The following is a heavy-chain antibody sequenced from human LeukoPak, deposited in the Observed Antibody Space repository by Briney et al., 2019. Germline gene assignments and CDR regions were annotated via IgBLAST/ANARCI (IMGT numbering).Heavy chain of an antibody. V-gene: IGHV4-30-4*01. D-gene: IGHD3-22*01. CDR2: IYYSGST. J-gene: IGHJ4*02. Sequence: SETLSLTRTVSGGSISSGDYYWSWIRQPPGKGLEWIGYIYYSGSTYYNPSLKSRVTISVDTSKNQFSLKLSSVTAADTAVYYCARVENYYDSSGFFLYFDYWGQGTLVTVSS. CDR3: ARVENYYDSSGFFLYFDY. CDR1: GGSISSGDYY.